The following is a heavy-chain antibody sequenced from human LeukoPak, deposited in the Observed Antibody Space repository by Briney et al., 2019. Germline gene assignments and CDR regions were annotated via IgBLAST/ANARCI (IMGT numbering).Heavy chain of an antibody. D-gene: IGHD3-22*01. CDR1: GFTFSSYA. CDR2: ISSSGGSS. CDR3: AKGNVIVVVDYI. V-gene: IGHV3-23*01. Sequence: GGSLRLSCAASGFTFSSYAMSWVRQAPGKGLEWVSPISSSGGSSFYADSVKGRFTISRDNSKNTLYLQMNSLRAEDTAIYYCAKGNVIVVVDYIGGQGTLVTVSS. J-gene: IGHJ4*02.